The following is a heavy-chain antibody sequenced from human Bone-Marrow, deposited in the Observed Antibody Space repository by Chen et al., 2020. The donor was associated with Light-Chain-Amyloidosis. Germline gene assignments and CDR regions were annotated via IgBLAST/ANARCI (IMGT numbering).Heavy chain of an antibody. CDR1: GFTFSSYS. CDR2: ISSSSSYI. V-gene: IGHV3-21*01. D-gene: IGHD3-3*01. CDR3: ASYDPRTYYYYYMDV. J-gene: IGHJ6*03. Sequence: EVQLVESGGGLVKPGGSLRLSRAASGFTFSSYSMNWVRQAPGKGLEWVSSISSSSSYIYYADSVKGRFTISRDNAKNSLYLQMNSLRAEDTAVYYCASYDPRTYYYYYMDVWGKGTTVTVSS.